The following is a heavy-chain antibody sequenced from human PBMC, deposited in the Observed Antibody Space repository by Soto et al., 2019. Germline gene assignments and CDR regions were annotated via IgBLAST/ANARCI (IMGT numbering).Heavy chain of an antibody. CDR3: ARGDCVGGPCYSLAGYFYYYMDV. J-gene: IGHJ6*03. CDR2: INSDGSVS. CDR1: GFTFSNYW. V-gene: IGHV3-74*01. D-gene: IGHD2-15*01. Sequence: EVQLVESGGGLVQPGGSLRLSCAASGFTFSNYWMYWVRQAPGKGLVWVSRINSDGSVSSYADSVKGRLTISRDNVKNTLYLQMKSLRAGDTAVYYSARGDCVGGPCYSLAGYFYYYMDVWGKGTTVTVFS.